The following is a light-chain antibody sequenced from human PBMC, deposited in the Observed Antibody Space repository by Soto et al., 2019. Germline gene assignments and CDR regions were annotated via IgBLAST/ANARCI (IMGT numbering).Light chain of an antibody. V-gene: IGKV1-39*01. CDR1: QSISGY. CDR3: QQRYDWPPIT. CDR2: AAS. J-gene: IGKJ5*01. Sequence: HLAPSPSSLCAPVWAGVTNPWRASQSISGYLNWYQKKSGQAPRLLMYAASSLQSGVPSRFSGSGSGTDFTLTISSLQPEDFAVYYCQQRYDWPPITFGQGTRLEIK.